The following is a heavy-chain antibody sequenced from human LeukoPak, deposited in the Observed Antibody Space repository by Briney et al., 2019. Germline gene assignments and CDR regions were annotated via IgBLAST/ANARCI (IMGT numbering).Heavy chain of an antibody. J-gene: IGHJ1*01. CDR2: ISSSSSYI. V-gene: IGHV3-21*01. Sequence: GGSLRLSCAASGITFSSYGMSWVRQAPGKGLEWVSSISSSSSYIYYADSVKGRFTISRDNAKNSLYLQMNSLRAEDTAVYYCARSNSFQHWGQGTLVTVSS. CDR1: GITFSSYG. CDR3: ARSNSFQH. D-gene: IGHD4-11*01.